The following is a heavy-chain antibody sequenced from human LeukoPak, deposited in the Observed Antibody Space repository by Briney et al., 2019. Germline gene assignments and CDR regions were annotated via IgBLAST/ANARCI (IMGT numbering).Heavy chain of an antibody. D-gene: IGHD1-1*01. CDR1: GITLSNYG. CDR2: ISSSGSTI. Sequence: GGSLRLSCAVSGITLSNYGMSWVRQAPGKGLEWVSYISSSGSTIYYADSVKGRFTISRDNAKNSLYLQMNSLRAEDTAVYYCARIGNAFDIWGQGTMVTVSS. J-gene: IGHJ3*02. CDR3: ARIGNAFDI. V-gene: IGHV3-11*01.